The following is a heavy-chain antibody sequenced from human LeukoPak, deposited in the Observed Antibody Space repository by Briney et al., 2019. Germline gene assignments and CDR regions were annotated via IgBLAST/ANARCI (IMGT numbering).Heavy chain of an antibody. CDR3: ARDPVSMIRGVTAFDY. Sequence: PGGSLRLSCAASGFTFSNHGMNWVRQAPGKRLEWVSSISSSGSYIYYADSVKGRFTISRDNAKNSLYLQMNSLRAEDTAVYYCARDPVSMIRGVTAFDYWGQGTLVTVSS. J-gene: IGHJ4*02. V-gene: IGHV3-21*01. CDR2: ISSSGSYI. CDR1: GFTFSNHG. D-gene: IGHD3-10*01.